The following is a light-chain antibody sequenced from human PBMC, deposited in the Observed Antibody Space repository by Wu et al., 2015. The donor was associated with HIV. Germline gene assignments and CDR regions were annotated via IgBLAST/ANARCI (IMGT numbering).Light chain of an antibody. J-gene: IGKJ4*02. CDR1: VAITNS. Sequence: DIQMTQSPSSLSASVGDTVTITCRASVAITNSVAWYQQKPGKAPKLLLYGTSRLQSGVPSRFSGSGSGTDYTLTITGLQPEDFATYYCQQHYTSPXPTFGG. CDR3: QQHYTSPXPT. V-gene: IGKV1-NL1*01. CDR2: GTS.